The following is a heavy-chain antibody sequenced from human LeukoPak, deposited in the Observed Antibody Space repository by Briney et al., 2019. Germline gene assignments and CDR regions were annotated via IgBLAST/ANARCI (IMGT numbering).Heavy chain of an antibody. CDR1: GFTFSPYG. V-gene: IGHV3-74*01. CDR2: IKSDGST. Sequence: GGSLRLSCAASGFTFSPYGMHWVRQAPGKGLVWVSRIKSDGSTNYADSVKGRFTISRDNAKNTVSLQMNSLRAEDTGVYFCARAPSEIGGYYPEYFRHWGQGTLVTVPS. CDR3: ARAPSEIGGYYPEYFRH. D-gene: IGHD3-22*01. J-gene: IGHJ1*01.